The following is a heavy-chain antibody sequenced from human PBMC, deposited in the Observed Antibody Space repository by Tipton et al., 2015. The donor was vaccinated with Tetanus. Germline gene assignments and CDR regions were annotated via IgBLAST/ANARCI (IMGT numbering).Heavy chain of an antibody. CDR3: AKQGWQGYYYGMDV. CDR2: IFSDDDST. V-gene: IGHV3-NL1*01. CDR1: GFIFPDYG. Sequence: SLRLSCAASGFIFPDYGMHWVRQAPGKGLEWVAVIFSDDDSTYHADSVKGRFTISRDNSKNTLYLQMNSLRAGDTAVYYCAKQGWQGYYYGMDVWGQGTTVTVSS. D-gene: IGHD5-24*01. J-gene: IGHJ6*02.